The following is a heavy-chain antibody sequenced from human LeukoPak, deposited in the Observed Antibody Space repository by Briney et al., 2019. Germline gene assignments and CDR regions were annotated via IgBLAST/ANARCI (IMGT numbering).Heavy chain of an antibody. J-gene: IGHJ4*02. Sequence: GGSLRLSCAAPAFTFSSYSMNWVRQAPGKGLEWVSSISSSGSYIYYADSVKGRFTISRDNAKNSLYLQMNSLRAEDTAVYYCTTGIAAAGTDYWGQGTLVTVSS. V-gene: IGHV3-21*01. D-gene: IGHD6-13*01. CDR1: AFTFSSYS. CDR3: TTGIAAAGTDY. CDR2: ISSSGSYI.